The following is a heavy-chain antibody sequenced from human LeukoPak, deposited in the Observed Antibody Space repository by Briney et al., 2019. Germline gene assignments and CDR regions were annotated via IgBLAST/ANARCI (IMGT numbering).Heavy chain of an antibody. J-gene: IGHJ6*02. D-gene: IGHD5-18*01. Sequence: GGSLRLSCAASGFTFSSYDMHWVRQATGKGLEWVSATGTAGDTYYPGSVKGRFTISRENAKNSLYLQMNSLRAGDTAVYYCARGGYSYGVYYYYGMDVWGQGTTVTVSS. CDR3: ARGGYSYGVYYYYGMDV. CDR1: GFTFSSYD. CDR2: TGTAGDT. V-gene: IGHV3-13*01.